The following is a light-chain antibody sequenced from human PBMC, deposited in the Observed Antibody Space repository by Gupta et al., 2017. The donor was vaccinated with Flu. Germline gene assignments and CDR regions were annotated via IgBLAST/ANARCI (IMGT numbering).Light chain of an antibody. V-gene: IGLV1-44*01. CDR2: NDN. CDR1: SSNIGSNV. Sequence: VTISCSGSSSNIGSNVVSWYQHLPGRAPKLLIYNDNQRPSGVPDRFSGSKSGTSASLAISGLQSEDEADYYCAAWDDSLNGLWVFGGGTQLTV. J-gene: IGLJ3*02. CDR3: AAWDDSLNGLWV.